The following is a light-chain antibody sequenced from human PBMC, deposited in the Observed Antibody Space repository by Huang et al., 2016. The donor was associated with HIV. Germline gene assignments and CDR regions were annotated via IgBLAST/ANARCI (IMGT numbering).Light chain of an antibody. Sequence: IQLTQSPSSLSASVGDRVTITCRASQGISSYLACYQQKPGKAPKLLIYAASTLQSGVPSRVSGSGSGTDFTLTISSLQPEDFATYYCQQLNSYPFTFGQGTRLEMK. CDR1: QGISSY. V-gene: IGKV1-9*01. J-gene: IGKJ5*01. CDR3: QQLNSYPFT. CDR2: AAS.